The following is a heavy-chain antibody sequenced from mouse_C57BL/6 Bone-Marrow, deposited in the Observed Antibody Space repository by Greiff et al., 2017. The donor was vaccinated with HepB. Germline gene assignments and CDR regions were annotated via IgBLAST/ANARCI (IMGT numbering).Heavy chain of an antibody. J-gene: IGHJ3*01. CDR1: GYTFTDYY. CDR3: RRRDYYGSSPFDY. CDR2: IYPGSGNT. V-gene: IGHV1-76*01. D-gene: IGHD1-1*01. Sequence: QVQLQQSGAELVRPGASVKLSCKASGYTFTDYYINWVKQRPGQGLEWIARIYPGSGNTYYNEKFKGKATLTAEKSSSTAYMQLSSLTSEDSAVYFCRRRDYYGSSPFDYWGQGTLVTVSA.